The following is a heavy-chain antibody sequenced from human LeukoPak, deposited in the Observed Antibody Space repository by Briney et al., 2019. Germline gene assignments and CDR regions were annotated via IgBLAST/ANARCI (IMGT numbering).Heavy chain of an antibody. CDR1: GFTFNSYG. CDR3: ARDVEGPTFDI. J-gene: IGHJ3*02. CDR2: IKQDGGEK. Sequence: GGSLRLSCAASGFTFNSYGMSWVRQAPGKGPEWVAKIKQDGGEKHYVDSVKGRVTISRDNAESSLYLQMNSLRAEDTAVYFCARDVEGPTFDIWGQGTTVTVSS. V-gene: IGHV3-7*05.